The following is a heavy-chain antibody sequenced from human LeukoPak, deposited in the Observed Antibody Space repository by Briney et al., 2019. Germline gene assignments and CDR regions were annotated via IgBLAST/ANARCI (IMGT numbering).Heavy chain of an antibody. Sequence: ASVKVSCKVSGYTLTELSMHWVRQAPGKGLEWMGGFDPEDGETIYAQKFQGRVTMTEDTSTDTAYMELSSLRSEDTAVYYCATGGTSQYYFDYWGQGTLVTVSS. V-gene: IGHV1-24*01. CDR1: GYTLTELS. D-gene: IGHD2-2*01. CDR2: FDPEDGET. J-gene: IGHJ4*02. CDR3: ATGGTSQYYFDY.